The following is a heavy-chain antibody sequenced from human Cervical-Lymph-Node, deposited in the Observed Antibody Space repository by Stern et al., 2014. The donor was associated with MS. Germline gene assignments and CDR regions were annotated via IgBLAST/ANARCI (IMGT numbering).Heavy chain of an antibody. Sequence: EVQLVESGGGLVQPGGSLRLSCAASGFIFSNSWMSWVRQAPGKGLEWVANTKYDGSEKNYVDSVKGRFTISRDNAKNTLYLQMNSLTAEDTAMYYCAREGYCDYWGQGTLVTVSS. CDR3: AREGYCDY. J-gene: IGHJ4*02. D-gene: IGHD2-15*01. CDR1: GFIFSNSW. CDR2: TKYDGSEK. V-gene: IGHV3-7*01.